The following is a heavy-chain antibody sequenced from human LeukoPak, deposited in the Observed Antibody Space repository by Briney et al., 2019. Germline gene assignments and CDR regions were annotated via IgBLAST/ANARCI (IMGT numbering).Heavy chain of an antibody. V-gene: IGHV1-46*01. J-gene: IGHJ4*02. D-gene: IGHD4-17*01. CDR3: ARVTVTTWTDYFDY. Sequence: ASVKVSCKAAGYTFSNYYMHWVRQAPGQVLEWMGIINPHGGSTSYAQKFQGRVTMTADTSTSTVYMELTSLRSEDTAVYYCARVTVTTWTDYFDYWGQGTLVTVSS. CDR2: INPHGGST. CDR1: GYTFSNYY.